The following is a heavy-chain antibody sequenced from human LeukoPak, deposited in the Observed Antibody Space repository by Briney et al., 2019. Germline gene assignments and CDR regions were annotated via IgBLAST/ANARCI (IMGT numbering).Heavy chain of an antibody. D-gene: IGHD6-13*01. CDR3: ARGPIAAVAFFDY. Sequence: ASVKVSCKASRYTSTNYAIHWVRQAPGQRLEWMGWINAGNGNTKYLQRFQGRVTITRDTSASTAYMELSSLRYEDRAVFYCARGPIAAVAFFDYWGQGTLVSVSS. CDR1: RYTSTNYA. CDR2: INAGNGNT. V-gene: IGHV1-3*01. J-gene: IGHJ4*02.